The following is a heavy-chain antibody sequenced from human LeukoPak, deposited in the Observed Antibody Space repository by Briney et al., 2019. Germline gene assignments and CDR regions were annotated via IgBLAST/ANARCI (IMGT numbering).Heavy chain of an antibody. CDR2: INPNSGGT. Sequence: ASVKVSCKASGYTFTGYYMHWVRQAPGQGLEWMGWINPNSGGTNYAQKFQGRVTMTRDTSISTAYMVLSRLRSDDTAVYYCARGDYGDYEWFDPWGQGTLVTVSS. V-gene: IGHV1-2*02. J-gene: IGHJ5*02. CDR1: GYTFTGYY. CDR3: ARGDYGDYEWFDP. D-gene: IGHD4-17*01.